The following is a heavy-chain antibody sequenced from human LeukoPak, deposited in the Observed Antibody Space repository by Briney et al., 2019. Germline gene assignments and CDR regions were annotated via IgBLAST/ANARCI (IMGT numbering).Heavy chain of an antibody. V-gene: IGHV3-23*01. Sequence: QPGGSLRLSCAASGFTFDDYGMSWVRQAPGKGLEWVSAISGSGGSTYYADSVKGRFTISRDNSKNTLYLQMNSLRAEDTAVYYCAKDPAVSDSSGYSHWGQGTLVTVSS. D-gene: IGHD3-22*01. CDR3: AKDPAVSDSSGYSH. CDR2: ISGSGGST. J-gene: IGHJ4*02. CDR1: GFTFDDYG.